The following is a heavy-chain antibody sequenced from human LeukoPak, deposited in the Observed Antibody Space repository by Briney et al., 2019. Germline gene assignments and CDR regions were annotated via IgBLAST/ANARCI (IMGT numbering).Heavy chain of an antibody. CDR2: ISSSSSYI. CDR3: ARHLRTYYYDSSGYYDAFDI. Sequence: GGSLRLSCAASGFTFSSYSMNWVRQAPGKGLEWVSSISSSSSYIYYADSVKGRFTISRDNAKNSLFLQMNSLRAEDTAVYYCARHLRTYYYDSSGYYDAFDIWGQGTMVTVSS. J-gene: IGHJ3*02. CDR1: GFTFSSYS. V-gene: IGHV3-21*01. D-gene: IGHD3-22*01.